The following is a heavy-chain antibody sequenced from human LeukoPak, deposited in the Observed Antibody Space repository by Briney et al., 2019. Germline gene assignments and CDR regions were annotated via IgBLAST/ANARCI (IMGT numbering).Heavy chain of an antibody. CDR3: ARAAMITFGGVINDY. J-gene: IGHJ4*02. D-gene: IGHD3-16*02. CDR1: GFTFSDYY. CDR2: ISSSGSTI. Sequence: GGSLRLSCAASGFTFSDYYMSWIRQAPGKGLEWVSYISSSGSTIYYADSVKGRFTISRDNAKNSLYLQVNSLRAEDTAVYYCARAAMITFGGVINDYWGQGTLVTVSS. V-gene: IGHV3-11*04.